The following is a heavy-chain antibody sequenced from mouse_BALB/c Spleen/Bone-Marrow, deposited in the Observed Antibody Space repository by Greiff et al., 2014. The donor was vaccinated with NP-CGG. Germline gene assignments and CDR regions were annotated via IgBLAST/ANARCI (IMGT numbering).Heavy chain of an antibody. Sequence: VQLKESGGGLGQPGGSLELSCAASGFDFSRYWVSWVRQAPGKGVQWIGEINPESNTINYTPSLKDKFIISRDNAKNTLYLQMSRVRSEDTALYCCARLGYYGWFAYWGQGTLVTVSA. D-gene: IGHD2-3*01. CDR3: ARLGYYGWFAY. CDR2: INPESNTI. J-gene: IGHJ3*01. CDR1: GFDFSRYW. V-gene: IGHV4-1*02.